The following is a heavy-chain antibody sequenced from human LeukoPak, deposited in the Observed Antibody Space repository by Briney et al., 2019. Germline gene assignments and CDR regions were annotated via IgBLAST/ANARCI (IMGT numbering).Heavy chain of an antibody. CDR2: INAGTGNT. CDR1: GYTFPSYV. J-gene: IGHJ4*02. CDR3: ARDCSGGSCYVGALDY. Sequence: ASVKVSCKASGYTFPSYVVHWVRQAPGQRLEWMGWINAGTGNTEYPQKFQGRVTITRDTSATTAYMELSSLRSEDTSVYYCARDCSGGSCYVGALDYWGQGTLVTVSS. V-gene: IGHV1-3*01. D-gene: IGHD2-15*01.